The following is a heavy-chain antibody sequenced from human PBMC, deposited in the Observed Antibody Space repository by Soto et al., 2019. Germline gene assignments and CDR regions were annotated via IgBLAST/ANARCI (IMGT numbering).Heavy chain of an antibody. Sequence: QVLLVQSGTEVKKPGSSVKVSCKASGGTFTSFTLNWVRQAPGQGPEWMGRISPALGIEDYAPKFQGKVTMTADTSTSTAHMEMSSLRSDDTAVYYCAAVVGTSAFVGYLEYWGQGTLVTVSS. J-gene: IGHJ4*02. CDR1: GGTFTSFT. CDR2: ISPALGIE. D-gene: IGHD6-19*01. CDR3: AAVVGTSAFVGYLEY. V-gene: IGHV1-69*02.